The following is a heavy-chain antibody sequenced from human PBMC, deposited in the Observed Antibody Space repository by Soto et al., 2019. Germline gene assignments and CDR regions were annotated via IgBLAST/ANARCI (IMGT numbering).Heavy chain of an antibody. CDR2: INYEGSST. D-gene: IGHD3-22*01. CDR1: GFIFSDYW. V-gene: IGHV3-74*01. CDR3: ARDEDPTYYHDGMDV. J-gene: IGHJ6*02. Sequence: EVQLVQSGGGLVQPGGSLRLSCAASGFIFSDYWMHWVRQAPGEGLVWVSRINYEGSSTNYADFVRGRFTISRDNAKNTLYLEMNSLRAGDAAVYYWARDEDPTYYHDGMDVWGQGTTGTVSS.